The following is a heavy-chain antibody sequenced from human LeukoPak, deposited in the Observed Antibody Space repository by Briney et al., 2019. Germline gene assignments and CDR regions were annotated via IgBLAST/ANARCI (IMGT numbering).Heavy chain of an antibody. Sequence: SETLSLTCTVSGGSISSYYWSWIRQPPGKGLEWIGYIYYSGSTNYNPSLKSRVTISVDTSKNQFSLKLSSVTAADKAVYYCARRRGYCSGGSCYSERYYYYYYMDVWGKGTTVTVSS. V-gene: IGHV4-59*08. CDR3: ARRRGYCSGGSCYSERYYYYYYMDV. CDR2: IYYSGST. D-gene: IGHD2-15*01. CDR1: GGSISSYY. J-gene: IGHJ6*03.